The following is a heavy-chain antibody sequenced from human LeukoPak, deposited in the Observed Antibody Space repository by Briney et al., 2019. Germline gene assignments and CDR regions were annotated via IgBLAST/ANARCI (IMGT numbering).Heavy chain of an antibody. Sequence: GGSLRLSCAASGFTVSSNDMSWVRQAPGKGLEWVSVFYSGGTTNYADSVKGRFTISRDNSKNTLYLQMNSLRAEDTAVYYCAKFPWGNYYYMDVWGKGTTVTVSS. J-gene: IGHJ6*03. V-gene: IGHV3-53*01. CDR3: AKFPWGNYYYMDV. D-gene: IGHD3-16*01. CDR2: FYSGGTT. CDR1: GFTVSSND.